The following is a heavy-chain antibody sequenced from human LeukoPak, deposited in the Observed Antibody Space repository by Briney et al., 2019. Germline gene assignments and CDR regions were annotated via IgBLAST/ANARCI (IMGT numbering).Heavy chain of an antibody. J-gene: IGHJ4*02. CDR3: ARGGIAADH. CDR2: ISGSGGST. CDR1: GFTFSSYA. V-gene: IGHV3-23*01. Sequence: GGSLRLSCAASGFTFSSYAMSWVRQAPGKGLEWVSAISGSGGSTYYADSVKGRFTISRDNSKNTLYLQMNSLRSEDMAVYYCARGGIAADHWGQGTLVTVSS. D-gene: IGHD6-13*01.